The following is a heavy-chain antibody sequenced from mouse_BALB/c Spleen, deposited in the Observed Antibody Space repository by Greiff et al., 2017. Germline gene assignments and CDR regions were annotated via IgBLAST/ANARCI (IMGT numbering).Heavy chain of an antibody. Sequence: EVQLHQSGPELVKPGASVKMSCKASGYTFTSYVMHWVKQKPGQGLEWIGYINPYNDGTKYNEKFKGKATLTSDKSSSTAYMELSSLTSEDSAVYYCARDGYHWYFDVWGAGTTVTVSS. D-gene: IGHD2-3*01. J-gene: IGHJ1*01. CDR2: INPYNDGT. CDR3: ARDGYHWYFDV. V-gene: IGHV1-14*01. CDR1: GYTFTSYV.